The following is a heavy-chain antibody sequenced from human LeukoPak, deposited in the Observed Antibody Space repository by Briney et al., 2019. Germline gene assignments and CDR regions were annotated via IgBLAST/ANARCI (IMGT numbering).Heavy chain of an antibody. D-gene: IGHD3-16*02. CDR2: LYYSGST. J-gene: IGHJ4*02. CDR1: GGSISSYY. CDR3: ARGLDDYVWGSYRPYYFDY. V-gene: IGHV4-59*12. Sequence: SETLSLTCTVSGGSISSYYWSWIRQPPGKGLEWIGYLYYSGSTNYNPSLKSRVTISVDTSKNQFSLKLSSVTAADTAVYYCARGLDDYVWGSYRPYYFDYWGQGTLVTVSS.